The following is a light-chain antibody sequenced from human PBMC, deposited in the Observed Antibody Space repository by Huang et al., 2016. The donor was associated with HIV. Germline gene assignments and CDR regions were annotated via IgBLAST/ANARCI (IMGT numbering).Light chain of an antibody. CDR3: QQHSYWPIT. CDR1: QRVSTF. J-gene: IGKJ5*01. Sequence: DIVLTQSPATLSLSPGERATVSCRASQRVSTFSAWYQHKPGQAPRLLIFDASNRASGVPARFSGTGSGTDFTLTISSLEPSDVAVYYCQQHSYWPITFGRGTRLEI. CDR2: DAS. V-gene: IGKV3-11*01.